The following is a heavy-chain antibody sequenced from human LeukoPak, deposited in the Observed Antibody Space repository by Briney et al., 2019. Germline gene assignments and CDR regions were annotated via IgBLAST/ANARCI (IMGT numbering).Heavy chain of an antibody. Sequence: PGGSLRLSCAASGFTFSSYNMNWVRQAPGKGLEWVSFISSSSSYKYYADSVKGRFTISRNNAKNSLYLQMNNLRAEDKAGYYCATDKYGSGSYSWSKRFDSWGQGNLVTVSS. CDR3: ATDKYGSGSYSWSKRFDS. CDR2: ISSSSSYK. J-gene: IGHJ4*02. V-gene: IGHV3-21*01. CDR1: GFTFSSYN. D-gene: IGHD3-10*01.